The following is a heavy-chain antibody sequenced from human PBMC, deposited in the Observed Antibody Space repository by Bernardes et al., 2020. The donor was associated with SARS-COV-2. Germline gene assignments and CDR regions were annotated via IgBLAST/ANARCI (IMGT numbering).Heavy chain of an antibody. CDR1: GFTFSSYS. V-gene: IGHV3-48*02. J-gene: IGHJ6*02. D-gene: IGHD2-2*02. CDR2: ISSSSSTI. Sequence: GGSLRLSCAASGFTFSSYSMNWVRQAPGKGLEWVSYISSSSSTIYYADSVKGRFTISRDNAKNSLYLQMNSLRDEDTAVYYCARVSYCSSTSCYRIDYYYYYGIDVWGQGTTVTGSS. CDR3: ARVSYCSSTSCYRIDYYYYYGIDV.